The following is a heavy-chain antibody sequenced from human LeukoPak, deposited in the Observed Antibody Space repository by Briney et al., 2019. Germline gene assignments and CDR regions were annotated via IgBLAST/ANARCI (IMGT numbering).Heavy chain of an antibody. Sequence: GGSLRLSCAASGFTFSGYVMTWVRQPPGKGLQWVADISGSGGSTYYADSVKGRFTISRDNSKNTLYLQMNSLRAEDTAVYYCARTGMGYEYHYYYYMDVWGKGTTVTVSS. D-gene: IGHD2-15*01. CDR3: ARTGMGYEYHYYYYMDV. CDR2: ISGSGGST. CDR1: GFTFSGYV. J-gene: IGHJ6*03. V-gene: IGHV3-23*01.